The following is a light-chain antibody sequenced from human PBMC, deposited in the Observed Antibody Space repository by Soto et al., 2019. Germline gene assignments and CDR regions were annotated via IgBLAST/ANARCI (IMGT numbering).Light chain of an antibody. Sequence: EIVMTQSPATLSLSPGERATLSCRASQSVSSNLAWYQQKVGQAPKLLIYDASTRATGIPASLGTMASETELTINISRLQSEDSEIYYCRQSNYWSETFG. CDR2: DAS. CDR3: RQSNYWSET. J-gene: IGKJ1*01. CDR1: QSVSSN. V-gene: IGKV3-15*01.